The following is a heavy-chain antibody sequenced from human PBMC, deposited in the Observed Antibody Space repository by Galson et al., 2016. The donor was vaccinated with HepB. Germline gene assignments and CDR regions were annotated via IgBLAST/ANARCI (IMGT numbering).Heavy chain of an antibody. Sequence: SLRLSCAASGFIFSSHSMNWVRQAPGKGLEWVSYISRHSSTIFYADSVTGRFTISRDNAKNSLYLQMNSLRDEDTAVYYCARGVDIWSGYQHKPPFDYWGQGTLVTVSS. D-gene: IGHD3-3*01. CDR3: ARGVDIWSGYQHKPPFDY. J-gene: IGHJ4*02. V-gene: IGHV3-48*02. CDR2: ISRHSSTI. CDR1: GFIFSSHS.